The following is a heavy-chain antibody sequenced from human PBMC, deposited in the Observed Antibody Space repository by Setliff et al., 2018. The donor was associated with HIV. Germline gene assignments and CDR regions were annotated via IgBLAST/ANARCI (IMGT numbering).Heavy chain of an antibody. CDR1: GFTFTAYN. J-gene: IGHJ4*02. D-gene: IGHD4-17*01. V-gene: IGHV3-23*01. CDR3: ANYGDY. CDR2: ISPNGDIT. Sequence: QSGGSLRLSCAASGFTFTAYNMAWVRQAPGKGLEWISAISPNGDITYYAASVQGRFTISRDNSKNTVYLQMSSLIAEDTALYYCANYGDYWGQGTLVTVSS.